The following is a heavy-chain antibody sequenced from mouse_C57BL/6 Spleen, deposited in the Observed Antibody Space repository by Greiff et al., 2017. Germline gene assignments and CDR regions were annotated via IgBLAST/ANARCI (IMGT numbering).Heavy chain of an antibody. CDR1: GYAFTNYL. CDR2: INPGSGGT. D-gene: IGHD4-1*01. J-gene: IGHJ4*01. CDR3: ARGRTGRDYAMDY. V-gene: IGHV1-54*01. Sequence: VQLQQSGAELVRPGTSVKVSCKASGYAFTNYLIEWVKQRPGQGLEWIGVINPGSGGTNYNEKFKGKATLTADKSSSTAYMQLSSLTSEDSAVYFCARGRTGRDYAMDYWGQGTSVTVSS.